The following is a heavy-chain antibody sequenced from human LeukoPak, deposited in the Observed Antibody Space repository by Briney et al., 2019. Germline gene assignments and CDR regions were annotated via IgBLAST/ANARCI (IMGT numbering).Heavy chain of an antibody. D-gene: IGHD6-19*01. Sequence: PGGSLRVCCAASGFTFSSYAMHWVRQAPGKGLEWVAVISYDGSNKYYADSVKGRFTISRDNSKNTLYLQMNSLRAEDTAVYYCAMKQGLDYWGQGTLVTVSS. CDR2: ISYDGSNK. CDR1: GFTFSSYA. J-gene: IGHJ4*02. V-gene: IGHV3-30-3*01. CDR3: AMKQGLDY.